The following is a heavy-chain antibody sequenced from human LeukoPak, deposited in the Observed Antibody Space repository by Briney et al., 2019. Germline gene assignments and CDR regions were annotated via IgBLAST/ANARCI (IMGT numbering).Heavy chain of an antibody. D-gene: IGHD3-10*01. V-gene: IGHV1-18*01. CDR3: ARDYRYYGSGRTASDAFDI. CDR1: GYTFTSYG. J-gene: IGHJ3*02. Sequence: GASVKVSCKASGYTFTSYGISWVRQAPGQGLEWMGWISAYNGNTNYAQKFQGRVTMTRDTSISTAYMELSRLRSDDTAVYYCARDYRYYGSGRTASDAFDIWGQGTMVTVSS. CDR2: ISAYNGNT.